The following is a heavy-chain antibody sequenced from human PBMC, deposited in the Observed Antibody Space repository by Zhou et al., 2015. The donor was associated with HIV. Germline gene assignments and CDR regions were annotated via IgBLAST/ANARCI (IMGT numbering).Heavy chain of an antibody. J-gene: IGHJ4*02. CDR3: ARGVSSGGDY. V-gene: IGHV1-69*01. D-gene: IGHD6-19*01. CDR1: GGTFSSYA. Sequence: QVQLVQSGAEVKKPGSSVKVSCKASGGTFSSYALSWVRQAPGQGLEWMGGIIPVFGTPNYAQKFQGRVTITADESTSTAYMELSSLRFDDTAVYYCARGVSSGGDYWGQGTLVTVSS. CDR2: IIPVFGTP.